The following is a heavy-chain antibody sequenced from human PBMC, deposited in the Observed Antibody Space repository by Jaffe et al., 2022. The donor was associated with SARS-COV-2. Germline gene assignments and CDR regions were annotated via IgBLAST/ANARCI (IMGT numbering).Heavy chain of an antibody. CDR1: GYRFTSFY. CDR3: ARDGRFCSRPTCYGANFLF. CDR2: INPDSGSR. Sequence: QVQMVQSGAEAKEPGASVKLSCKASGYRFTSFYIHWIRQAPGQGLEWMGRINPDSGSRNYAQKFQARVTMTRDTSARTAYLELNSLRSDDTALYFCARDGRFCSRPTCYGANFLFWGQGTRVTVSS. J-gene: IGHJ1*01. V-gene: IGHV1-2*06. D-gene: IGHD3-10*01.